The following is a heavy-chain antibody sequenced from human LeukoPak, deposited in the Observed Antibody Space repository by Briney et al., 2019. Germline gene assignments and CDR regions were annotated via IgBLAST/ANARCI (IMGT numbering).Heavy chain of an antibody. V-gene: IGHV4-34*01. CDR1: GGSFSGYY. Sequence: SETLSLTCAVYGGSFSGYYWSWIRQPPGKGLEWMGEINHSGSTNYNPSLKSRVTISVDTSKNQFSLKLSSVTAADTAVYYCARAGYSYAVRYFDLWGRGTLVTVSS. D-gene: IGHD5-18*01. J-gene: IGHJ2*01. CDR2: INHSGST. CDR3: ARAGYSYAVRYFDL.